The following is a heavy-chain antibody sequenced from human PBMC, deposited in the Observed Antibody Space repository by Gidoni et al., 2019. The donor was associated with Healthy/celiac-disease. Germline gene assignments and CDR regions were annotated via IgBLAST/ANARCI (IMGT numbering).Heavy chain of an antibody. CDR3: ARHYIEGGSADWFDP. D-gene: IGHD2-15*01. J-gene: IGHJ5*02. CDR2: IDPSDSYT. V-gene: IGHV5-10-1*03. CDR1: GYSFTSYW. Sequence: EVQLVQSGAEVKTPGESLRISCKGSGYSFTSYWLSWRRQMPGKGLEWMGRIDPSDSYTNYSPSFQGHVTISADKSISTAYLQWSSLKASDTAMYYCARHYIEGGSADWFDPWGQGTLVTVSS.